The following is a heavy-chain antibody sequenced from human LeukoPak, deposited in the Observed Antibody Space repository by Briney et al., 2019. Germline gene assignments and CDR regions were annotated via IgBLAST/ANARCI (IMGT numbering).Heavy chain of an antibody. CDR2: INHSRST. CDR3: ASSGKLELLLSHY. CDR1: GGSFSGYY. J-gene: IGHJ4*02. D-gene: IGHD1-7*01. Sequence: SETLSLTCAVYGGSFSGYYWSWIRQPPGKGLEWIGEINHSRSTKYNPSLKSRVTISVDTSKNQFSLKLSSVTAADTAVYYCASSGKLELLLSHYWGQGTLVTVSS. V-gene: IGHV4-34*01.